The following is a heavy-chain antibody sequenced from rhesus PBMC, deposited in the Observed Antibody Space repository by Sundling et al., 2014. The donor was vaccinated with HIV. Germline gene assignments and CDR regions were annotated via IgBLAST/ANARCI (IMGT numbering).Heavy chain of an antibody. Sequence: QVQLQESGPGLVKPSETLSLTCTVSGGSIRSSNWWHWIRQSPGKGLEWIGYIYGSGSSTNYNPSLKSRVTLSVDTSKNQLSLKLSSMTAADTAVYYCARGGSGYYFEFWGQGALVTVSS. D-gene: IGHD2-21*01. CDR1: GGSIRSSNW. J-gene: IGHJ1*01. CDR2: IYGSGSST. CDR3: ARGGSGYYFEF. V-gene: IGHV4-169*01.